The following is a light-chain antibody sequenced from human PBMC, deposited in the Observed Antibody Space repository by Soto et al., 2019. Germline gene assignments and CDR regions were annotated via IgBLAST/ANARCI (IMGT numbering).Light chain of an antibody. Sequence: EIVLTQSPGTLSLSPGESAALSCLASQSVSSSYLAWYQQKPGQAPRLLIYGASSRATGIPDRFSGSGSGTDFTLTISRLEPEDFAVYYCQQYGSSPPLTFGGGTKVDI. CDR2: GAS. V-gene: IGKV3-20*01. CDR3: QQYGSSPPLT. CDR1: QSVSSSY. J-gene: IGKJ4*01.